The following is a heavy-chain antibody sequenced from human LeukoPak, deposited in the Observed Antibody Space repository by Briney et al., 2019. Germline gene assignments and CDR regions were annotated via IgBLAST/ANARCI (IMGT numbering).Heavy chain of an antibody. CDR1: GYSFTSNY. CDR3: ARVQFLGWFDP. V-gene: IGHV1-46*01. D-gene: IGHD3-10*01. Sequence: ASVKVSCKASGYSFTSNYIHWVRQAPGQGLEWMGMIYPRDGSTSYAQKFQGRVTMTRDTSTSTVYMELSSLRSEDTAVYYCARVQFLGWFDPWGQGTLVTVSS. J-gene: IGHJ5*02. CDR2: IYPRDGST.